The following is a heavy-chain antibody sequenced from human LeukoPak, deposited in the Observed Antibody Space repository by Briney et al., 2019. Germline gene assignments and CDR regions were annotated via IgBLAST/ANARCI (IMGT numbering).Heavy chain of an antibody. Sequence: PGGSLRLSCAASGFTFSSYGMHWVRQAPGKGLEWVAVIWYDGSNKYYADSVKGRFTISRDNSKNTLYLQMNSLRAEDTAVCYCARAGGSIAVAGHDAFDIWGQGTMVTVSS. D-gene: IGHD6-19*01. CDR1: GFTFSSYG. J-gene: IGHJ3*02. V-gene: IGHV3-33*01. CDR3: ARAGGSIAVAGHDAFDI. CDR2: IWYDGSNK.